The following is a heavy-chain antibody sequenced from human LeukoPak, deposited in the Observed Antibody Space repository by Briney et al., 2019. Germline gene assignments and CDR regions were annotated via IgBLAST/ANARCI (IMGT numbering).Heavy chain of an antibody. V-gene: IGHV3-21*01. CDR3: ARDIDSSGYYEN. Sequence: GGSLRLSCAASGFTFSSYGMHWVRQAPGKGLEWVSSISSSSSYIYYADSVKGRFTISRDNAKNSLYLQMNSLRAEDTAVYYCARDIDSSGYYENWGQGTLVTVSS. D-gene: IGHD3-22*01. CDR2: ISSSSSYI. CDR1: GFTFSSYG. J-gene: IGHJ4*02.